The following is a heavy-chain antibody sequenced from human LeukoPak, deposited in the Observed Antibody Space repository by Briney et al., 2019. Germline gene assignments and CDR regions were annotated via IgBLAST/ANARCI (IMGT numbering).Heavy chain of an antibody. CDR2: ISNGNT. Sequence: GSLRLSCAASGLPFSNHAMSWVRQPPGKGLEWVAAISNGNTYYADSVRGRFAISRDDSKNMVYLQMNSLRDEDTALYYCVREAGYCASVCLKSNWFDPWGQGTQVTVSS. CDR1: GLPFSNHA. CDR3: VREAGYCASVCLKSNWFDP. J-gene: IGHJ5*02. D-gene: IGHD2-15*01. V-gene: IGHV3-23*01.